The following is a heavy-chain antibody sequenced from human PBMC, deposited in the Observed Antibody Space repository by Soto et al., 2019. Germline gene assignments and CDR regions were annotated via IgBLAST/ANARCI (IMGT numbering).Heavy chain of an antibody. J-gene: IGHJ6*02. Sequence: SETLSLTCTVSGGSISGYYWSWLRQPPGKGLDWIGYIYNSGSTNYNPSLRSRVTMSIDTSQDQFSLKLSSVTAADTAVYYCASGYDILTGYPRGDYYGMDVWGQGTTVTVSS. CDR2: IYNSGST. CDR3: ASGYDILTGYPRGDYYGMDV. CDR1: GGSISGYY. V-gene: IGHV4-59*08. D-gene: IGHD3-9*01.